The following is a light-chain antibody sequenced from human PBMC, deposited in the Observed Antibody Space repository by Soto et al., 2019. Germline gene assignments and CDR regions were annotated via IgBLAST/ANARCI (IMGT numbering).Light chain of an antibody. Sequence: ENVLTQSPGTLSLSPGERATLSCRASQSVSSNYLAWFQKMPGQAPRLLIYDASRRAAGIPDRFSGSGSMKYFPLTINGLAPDDFAVYFCQQYGSSPLTFGPGTKVDI. CDR1: QSVSSNY. CDR2: DAS. J-gene: IGKJ3*01. CDR3: QQYGSSPLT. V-gene: IGKV3-20*01.